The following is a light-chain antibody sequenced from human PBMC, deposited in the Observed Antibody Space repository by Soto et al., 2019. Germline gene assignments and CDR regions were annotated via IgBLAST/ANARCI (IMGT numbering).Light chain of an antibody. Sequence: QSVLTQPPSVSGAPGQRVTITCAGSSSNIGASYDVHWYQQIPGTAPKLLIYGNNNRPSGVPDRFSGSKSGTSASLAITGLQAEDEADYYCQSYDSSLSGSWVFGGGTKLTVL. CDR1: SSNIGASYD. V-gene: IGLV1-40*01. J-gene: IGLJ3*02. CDR2: GNN. CDR3: QSYDSSLSGSWV.